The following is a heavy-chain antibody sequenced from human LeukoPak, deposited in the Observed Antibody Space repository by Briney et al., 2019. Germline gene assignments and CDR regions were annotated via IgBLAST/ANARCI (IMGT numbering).Heavy chain of an antibody. CDR2: INHSGST. D-gene: IGHD2-8*02. J-gene: IGHJ4*02. V-gene: IGHV4-34*01. CDR1: GGSFSGYY. CDR3: ARQWCNGGACYGDS. Sequence: SETLSLTCAVYGGSFSGYYWSWIRQPPGKGLEWIGEINHSGSTNYNPSLKSRVTISVDTSKNQFSLKLSSVTAADTAVYYCARQWCNGGACYGDSWGQGTLVTVSS.